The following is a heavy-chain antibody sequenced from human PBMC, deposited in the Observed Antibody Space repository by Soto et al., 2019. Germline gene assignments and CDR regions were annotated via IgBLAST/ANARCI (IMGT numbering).Heavy chain of an antibody. J-gene: IGHJ4*02. Sequence: QVQLQESGPGLVKPSQTLSLTCSVSGGSINSVNYYWSWIRQHPGKGLEWIGYIYYSGSTHYNPSLKSRVTISVDTSESQFSLKLSSVTAADTAVYYCAREGGDGVDYWGQGTLVTVSS. CDR1: GGSINSVNYY. V-gene: IGHV4-31*03. CDR3: AREGGDGVDY. D-gene: IGHD3-16*01. CDR2: IYYSGST.